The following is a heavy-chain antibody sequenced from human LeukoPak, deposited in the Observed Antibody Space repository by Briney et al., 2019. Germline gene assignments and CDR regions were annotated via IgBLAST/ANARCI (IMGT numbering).Heavy chain of an antibody. CDR3: ASLVYFYYFDY. Sequence: GGSLRLSCAASGFTFSSYSMNWVRQAPGKGREWVSYISSSSSTIYYADSVKGRFTISRDNSKNTLYLQMNSLRAEDTAVYYCASLVYFYYFDYWGQGTLVTVSS. V-gene: IGHV3-48*01. J-gene: IGHJ4*02. D-gene: IGHD2-8*01. CDR1: GFTFSSYS. CDR2: ISSSSSTI.